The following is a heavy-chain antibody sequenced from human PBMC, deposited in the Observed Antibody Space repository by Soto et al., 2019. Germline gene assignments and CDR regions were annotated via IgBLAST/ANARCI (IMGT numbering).Heavy chain of an antibody. Sequence: QLQLRESGSGLVKPSQTLSLTCAVSGGSISSGGYSWSWIRQPPGKGLEWIGYIYHSGSTYYNPSLKSRVTISVDRSKNQFSLKLSSVTAADTAVYYCARSQTHYYYGMDVWGQGTTVTVSS. V-gene: IGHV4-30-2*01. CDR3: ARSQTHYYYGMDV. J-gene: IGHJ6*02. CDR2: IYHSGST. CDR1: GGSISSGGYS.